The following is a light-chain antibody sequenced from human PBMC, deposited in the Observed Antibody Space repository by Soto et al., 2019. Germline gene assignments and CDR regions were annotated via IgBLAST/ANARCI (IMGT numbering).Light chain of an antibody. Sequence: DIQMTHSPSSLSASVVYIVNITCRASQGISNYLAWYQQKPGKVPKLLIYAASTLQSGVPSRFSGSGSGTDFTLTISRLEPEDFAVYYCQQFRTFGQGTKV. CDR1: QGISNY. CDR3: QQFRT. V-gene: IGKV1-27*01. CDR2: AAS. J-gene: IGKJ1*01.